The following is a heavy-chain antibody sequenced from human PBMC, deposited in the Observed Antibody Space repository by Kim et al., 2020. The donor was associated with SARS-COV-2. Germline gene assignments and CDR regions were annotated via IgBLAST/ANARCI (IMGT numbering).Heavy chain of an antibody. CDR2: ISYDGSNK. CDR1: GFTFSSYG. D-gene: IGHD2-8*01. V-gene: IGHV3-30*18. Sequence: GGSLRLSCAASGFTFSSYGMHWVRQAPGKGLEWVAVISYDGSNKYYADSVKGRFTISRDSSKNTLYLQMNSLRAEDTAVYYCAKEMGLGYYYYYYGMDVWGQGTTVTVSS. J-gene: IGHJ6*02. CDR3: AKEMGLGYYYYYYGMDV.